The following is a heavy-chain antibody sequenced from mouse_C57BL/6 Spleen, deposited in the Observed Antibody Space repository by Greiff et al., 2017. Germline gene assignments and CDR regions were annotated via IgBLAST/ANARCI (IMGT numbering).Heavy chain of an antibody. D-gene: IGHD2-4*01. V-gene: IGHV3-6*01. CDR1: GYSITSGYY. CDR3: AREAIYYDYDWFAY. J-gene: IGHJ3*01. CDR2: ISYDGSN. Sequence: EVKLVESGPGLVKPSQSLSLTCSVTGYSITSGYYWNWIRQFPGNKLEWMGYISYDGSNNYNPSLKNRISITRDTSKNQFFLKLNSVTTEDTATYYCAREAIYYDYDWFAYWGQGTLVTVSA.